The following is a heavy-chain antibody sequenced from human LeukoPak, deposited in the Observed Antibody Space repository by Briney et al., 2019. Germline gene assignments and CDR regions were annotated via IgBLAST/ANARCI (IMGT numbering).Heavy chain of an antibody. CDR2: INGRGDTT. D-gene: IGHD3-16*01. J-gene: IGHJ5*02. Sequence: PGGSLRLSCAASGFTFSAYAMSWVRQAPGKGLEWVSAINGRGDTTYFADSVKGRFTISRDNSKSTVFLQMNSLRTEDTAVYYCAKDRVSPGFNLFDPWGQGTLVTVSS. CDR1: GFTFSAYA. CDR3: AKDRVSPGFNLFDP. V-gene: IGHV3-23*01.